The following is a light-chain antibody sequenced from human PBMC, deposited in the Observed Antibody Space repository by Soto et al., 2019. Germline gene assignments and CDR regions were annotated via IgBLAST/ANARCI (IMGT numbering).Light chain of an antibody. CDR3: WSYTVSSAGV. Sequence: QSALTQPASVSGSPGQSITISCTGTSSDVGGYNYVSWYQQHPGKATKLMIYDVSNRASGVPSRFSGSKSGNTASLTISGLQAEDEADYYRWSYTVSSAGVFGGGTKLTVL. V-gene: IGLV2-14*01. J-gene: IGLJ2*01. CDR2: DVS. CDR1: SSDVGGYNY.